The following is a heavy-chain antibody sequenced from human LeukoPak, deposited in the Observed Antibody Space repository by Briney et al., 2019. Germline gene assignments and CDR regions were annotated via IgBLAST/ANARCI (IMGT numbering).Heavy chain of an antibody. D-gene: IGHD3-9*01. J-gene: IGHJ4*02. CDR3: AKDRGDVLRYFDWLSPFDY. V-gene: IGHV3-23*01. CDR1: GFTFSSYG. CDR2: ISGSGGST. Sequence: GGSLRLSCAASGFTFSSYGMSWVRQAPGKGLEWVSAISGSGGSTYYADSVKGRFTISRDNSKNTLYLQMNSLRAEDTAVYYCAKDRGDVLRYFDWLSPFDYWGQGTLVTVSS.